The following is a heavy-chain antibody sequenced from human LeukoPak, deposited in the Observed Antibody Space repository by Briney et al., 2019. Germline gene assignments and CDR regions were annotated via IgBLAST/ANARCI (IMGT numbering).Heavy chain of an antibody. CDR1: GFTFSSYW. V-gene: IGHV3-7*02. Sequence: GGSLRLSCAASGFTFSSYWMSWVRPAPGKGPEWVANINQVGSSKYFVDSVKGRFIISRDNAKNSLYLQMNSLRDEDTAVYYCANLGPPGRDHYLESWGQGTLVTVSS. D-gene: IGHD5-24*01. CDR2: INQVGSSK. J-gene: IGHJ4*02. CDR3: ANLGPPGRDHYLES.